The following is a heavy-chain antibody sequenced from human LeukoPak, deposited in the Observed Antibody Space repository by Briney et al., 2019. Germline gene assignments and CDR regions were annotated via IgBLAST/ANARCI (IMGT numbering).Heavy chain of an antibody. V-gene: IGHV1-69*13. Sequence: ASVKVSCKASGGTFSSYAISWARQAPGQGLEWMGGIIPIFGTANYAQKFQGRVTITADESTSTAYVELSSLRSEDTAVYYCARVVSRGWYISWFDPWGQGTLVTVSS. CDR2: IIPIFGTA. CDR1: GGTFSSYA. J-gene: IGHJ5*02. D-gene: IGHD6-19*01. CDR3: ARVVSRGWYISWFDP.